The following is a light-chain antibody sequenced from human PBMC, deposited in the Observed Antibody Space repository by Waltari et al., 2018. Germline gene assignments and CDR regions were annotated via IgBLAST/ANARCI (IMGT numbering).Light chain of an antibody. J-gene: IGLJ1*01. V-gene: IGLV7-46*01. CDR1: TGAVTGGHY. CDR3: ALSHSGVYV. CDR2: STN. Sequence: QGVVTQEPSLTVSPGGTVTVTCGSSTGAVTGGHYPYWFQQKPGQAPKTLIYSTNIKHSWTPARFSGSLLGVKAALTLSGVQPEDEADYYCALSHSGVYVFGTGTKVTVL.